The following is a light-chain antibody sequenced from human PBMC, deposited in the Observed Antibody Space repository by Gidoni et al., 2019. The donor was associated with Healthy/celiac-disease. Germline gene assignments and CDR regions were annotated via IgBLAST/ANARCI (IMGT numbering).Light chain of an antibody. CDR2: YDS. CDR1: NIGSKS. Sequence: SYVLTQPPSVSVAPGKTARITRGGNNIGSKSVHWYQQKPGQAPVLVIYYDSDRPSGIPERVSGSNSGNTATLTISRVEAGDEADYYCQVWDSSSDHRVFGGGTKLTVL. V-gene: IGLV3-21*04. CDR3: QVWDSSSDHRV. J-gene: IGLJ2*01.